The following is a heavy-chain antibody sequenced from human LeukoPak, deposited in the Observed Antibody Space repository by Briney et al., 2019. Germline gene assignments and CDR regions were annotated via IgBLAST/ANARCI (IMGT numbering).Heavy chain of an antibody. V-gene: IGHV4-61*02. CDR3: ARGPWKVAGPHGAFDI. J-gene: IGHJ3*02. Sequence: SQTLSLTCTVSGGSISSGSYYWSWIRQPAGKGLEWIGRIYTSGSTNYNPSLKSRVTISVDTSKNQFSLKLSSVTAADTAVYYCARGPWKVAGPHGAFDIWGQGTMVTVS. D-gene: IGHD6-19*01. CDR1: GGSISSGSYY. CDR2: IYTSGST.